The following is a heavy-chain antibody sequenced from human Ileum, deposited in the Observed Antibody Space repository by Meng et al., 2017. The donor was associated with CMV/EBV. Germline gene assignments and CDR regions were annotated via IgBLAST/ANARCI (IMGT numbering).Heavy chain of an antibody. J-gene: IGHJ4*02. Sequence: CAASGFSVSINYMSWVRQAPGKGLEWVSTIYSAGSTFYADSVAGRFTISRDNSKNTLYLQMNSLRAEDTAVYYCAKGCSDHRCDIQYWGQGTLVTVSS. V-gene: IGHV3-53*01. CDR3: AKGCSDHRCDIQY. D-gene: IGHD2-15*01. CDR1: GFSVSINY. CDR2: IYSAGST.